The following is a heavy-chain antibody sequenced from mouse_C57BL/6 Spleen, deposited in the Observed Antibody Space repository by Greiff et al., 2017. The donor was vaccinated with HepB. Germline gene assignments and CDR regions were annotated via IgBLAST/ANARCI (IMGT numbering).Heavy chain of an antibody. J-gene: IGHJ2*01. V-gene: IGHV1-19*01. D-gene: IGHD3-1*01. CDR1: GYTFTDYY. CDR2: INPYNGGT. CDR3: ASQLSYYFDY. Sequence: VQLQQPGPVLVKPGASVKMSCKASGYTFTDYYMNWVKQSHGKSLEWIGVINPYNGGTSYNQKFKGKATLTVDKSSSTAYMELNSLTSEDSAVYYCASQLSYYFDYWGQGTTLTVSS.